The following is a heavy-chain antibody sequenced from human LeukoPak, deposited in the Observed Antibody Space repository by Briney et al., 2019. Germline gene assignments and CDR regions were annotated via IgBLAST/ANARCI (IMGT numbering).Heavy chain of an antibody. CDR2: IIPIFGTA. V-gene: IGHV1-69*05. J-gene: IGHJ3*02. CDR3: ARVRDGYFYDAFDI. CDR1: GYTLTSYY. D-gene: IGHD5-24*01. Sequence: GASVRVSCKASGYTLTSYYIHWVRQAPGQGLEWMGRIIPIFGTANYAQKFQGRVTITTDESTSTAYMELSSLRSEDTAVYYCARVRDGYFYDAFDIWGQGIMVTVSS.